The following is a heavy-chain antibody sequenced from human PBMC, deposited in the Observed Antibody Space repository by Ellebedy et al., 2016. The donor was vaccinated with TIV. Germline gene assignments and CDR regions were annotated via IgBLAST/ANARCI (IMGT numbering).Heavy chain of an antibody. CDR1: GFIFSSYG. J-gene: IGHJ4*02. Sequence: GESLKISCAASGFIFSSYGMHWVRQAPGKGLEWVAGISYDGRNKNYADSVKGQFTISRDNSKSTLYLQMNSLRPEDTAVYYCATHYSDTSGNHYAGGYWGQGTLGTVSS. D-gene: IGHD3-22*01. CDR3: ATHYSDTSGNHYAGGY. V-gene: IGHV3-30*03. CDR2: ISYDGRNK.